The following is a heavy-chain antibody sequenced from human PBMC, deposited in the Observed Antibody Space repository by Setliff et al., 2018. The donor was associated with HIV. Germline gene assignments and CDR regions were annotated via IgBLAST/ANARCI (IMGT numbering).Heavy chain of an antibody. CDR2: IYYSGTT. V-gene: IGHV4-59*12. CDR1: GGSISSYY. D-gene: IGHD3-9*01. CDR3: ARAYDVLTGYFDY. Sequence: SETLSLTCTVSGGSISSYYWTWIRQPPGKGLEWIGYIYYSGTTNYNPSLKSRVTISVDTSKNHFSLKLSSLTAADTAVYYCARAYDVLTGYFDYWGQGTLVTSPQ. J-gene: IGHJ4*02.